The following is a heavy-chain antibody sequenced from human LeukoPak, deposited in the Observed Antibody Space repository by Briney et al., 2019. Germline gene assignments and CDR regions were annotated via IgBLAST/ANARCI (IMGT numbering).Heavy chain of an antibody. V-gene: IGHV3-30*02. D-gene: IGHD7-27*01. Sequence: GGSLRLPCAVSGFIFKNFGMYWVRQAPGKGLEWVAFIRYDGSRTYYTDSVKGRFTISRDNSNNTLYQQMNSLRPEDTAVYFCAKDRSWGMNSAEYWGQGTLVTVSS. CDR1: GFIFKNFG. CDR3: AKDRSWGMNSAEY. J-gene: IGHJ4*02. CDR2: IRYDGSRT.